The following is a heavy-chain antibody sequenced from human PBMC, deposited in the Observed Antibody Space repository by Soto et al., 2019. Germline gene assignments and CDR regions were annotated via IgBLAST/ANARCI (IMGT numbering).Heavy chain of an antibody. J-gene: IGHJ2*01. CDR1: GYIFSSYG. CDR3: AKANYYDSGVYALGSNWYFDL. Sequence: QAQLVQSGPEVKKPGASVKVSCEASGYIFSSYGVSWVRQAPGQGLEWMGWISAYNGRTKYARKFQGRVTMTTTDTSTRAAYMELKNLTSDDTAVYYCAKANYYDSGVYALGSNWYFDLWGRGTLVTVSS. D-gene: IGHD3-22*01. CDR2: ISAYNGRT. V-gene: IGHV1-18*01.